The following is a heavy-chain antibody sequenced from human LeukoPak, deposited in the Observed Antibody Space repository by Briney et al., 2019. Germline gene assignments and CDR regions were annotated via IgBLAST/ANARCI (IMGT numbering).Heavy chain of an antibody. V-gene: IGHV3-11*01. CDR1: GFTFSDYY. D-gene: IGHD2-2*01. CDR2: ISSSGSTV. CDR3: ARVVVVVPAAISRYYMDV. J-gene: IGHJ6*03. Sequence: GGSLRLSCAASGFTFSDYYMSWIRQAPGKGLEWVSYISSSGSTVYYADSVKGRFTISRDNAKNSLYLQMNSLRAEDTAVYYCARVVVVVPAAISRYYMDVWGKGTTVTISS.